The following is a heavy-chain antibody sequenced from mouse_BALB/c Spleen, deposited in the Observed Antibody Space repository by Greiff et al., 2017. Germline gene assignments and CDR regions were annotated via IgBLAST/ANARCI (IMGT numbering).Heavy chain of an antibody. V-gene: IGHV1-9*01. J-gene: IGHJ4*01. Sequence: QVQLQQSGAELMKPGASVKISCKATGYSFSSYWIEWVKQRPGHGLEWIGEILPGSGSTNYNEKFKGKATFTADTSSNTAYMQLSSLTSEDSAVYYCARRGLGLHAMDYWGQGTSVTVSS. D-gene: IGHD3-1*01. CDR3: ARRGLGLHAMDY. CDR2: ILPGSGST. CDR1: GYSFSSYW.